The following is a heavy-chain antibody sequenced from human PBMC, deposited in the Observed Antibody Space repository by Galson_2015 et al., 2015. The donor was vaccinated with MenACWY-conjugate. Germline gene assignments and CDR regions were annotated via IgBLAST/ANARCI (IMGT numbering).Heavy chain of an antibody. V-gene: IGHV3-15*01. CDR2: IKSKTDGGTT. J-gene: IGHJ3*02. D-gene: IGHD3-22*01. CDR1: GFTFSNAW. Sequence: SLRLSCAASGFTFSNAWMSWVRQAPGKGLEWVGRIKSKTDGGTTDYAAPVKGRFTISRDDSKNTLYLQMNSLKTEDTAVYYCTTGVTMIVGTSRAFDIWGQGTMVTVSS. CDR3: TTGVTMIVGTSRAFDI.